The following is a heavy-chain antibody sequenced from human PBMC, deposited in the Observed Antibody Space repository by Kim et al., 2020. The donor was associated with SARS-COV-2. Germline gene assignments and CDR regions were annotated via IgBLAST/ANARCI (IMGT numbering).Heavy chain of an antibody. D-gene: IGHD5-12*01. V-gene: IGHV3-23*01. J-gene: IGHJ6*02. CDR1: GFTISAAA. CDR2: IGSLGRTI. Sequence: GGSLRLSCEDSGFTISAAAMAWVRQAPGKGLEWVSTIGSLGRTIDYADSVKGRFTISRDTSKSTLFLQMNSLRVEDTATYYCAKLGYTGSDGAFAYYGMDVWGQGTTVIVSS. CDR3: AKLGYTGSDGAFAYYGMDV.